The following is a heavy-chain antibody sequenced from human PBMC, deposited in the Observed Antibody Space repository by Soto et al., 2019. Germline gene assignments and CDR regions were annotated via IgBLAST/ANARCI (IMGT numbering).Heavy chain of an antibody. J-gene: IGHJ5*01. CDR2: ISAYNGNT. V-gene: IGHV1-18*01. D-gene: IGHD5-12*01. CDR3: ARVFLSGYDKNNNWFDS. CDR1: GYTFTSYG. Sequence: ASVKVSCKASGYTFTSYGISWVRQAPGQGLEWMGWISAYNGNTNYAQKLQGRVTMTTDTSTSTAYMELRSLRSDDTAVYYCARVFLSGYDKNNNWFDSWGQGTLVTVSS.